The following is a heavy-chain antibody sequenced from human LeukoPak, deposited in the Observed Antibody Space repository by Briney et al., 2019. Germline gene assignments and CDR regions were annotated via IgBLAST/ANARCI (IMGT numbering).Heavy chain of an antibody. CDR3: AANTGDSGSAFDM. Sequence: PGGSLRLSCEVAGLNFINRALIWVRQAPRKGLEWVSAISASSGEAHFADSVRGRFTISRDKSKNTLYLQMNSLGADDTAMYYCAANTGDSGSAFDMWGQGTMVTVSS. V-gene: IGHV3-23*01. CDR2: ISASSGEA. J-gene: IGHJ3*02. D-gene: IGHD2-21*02. CDR1: GLNFINRA.